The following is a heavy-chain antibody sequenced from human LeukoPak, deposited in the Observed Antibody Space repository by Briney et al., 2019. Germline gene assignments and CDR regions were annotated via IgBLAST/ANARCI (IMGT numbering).Heavy chain of an antibody. CDR1: GFTFSSYA. Sequence: GGSLRLSCAASGFTFSSYAMHWVRQAPGKGLEWVAVISYDGSNKYYADSAKGRFTISRDNSKNTLYLQMNSLRAEDTAVYYCARGFSLSYPVDYWGQGTLVTVSS. D-gene: IGHD1-26*01. CDR3: ARGFSLSYPVDY. V-gene: IGHV3-30-3*01. CDR2: ISYDGSNK. J-gene: IGHJ4*02.